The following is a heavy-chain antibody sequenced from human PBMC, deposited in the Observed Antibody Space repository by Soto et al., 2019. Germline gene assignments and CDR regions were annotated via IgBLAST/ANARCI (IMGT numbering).Heavy chain of an antibody. CDR3: ARHPGDAVIPTGPFDY. D-gene: IGHD3-16*01. CDR2: IDWNGGNT. CDR1: GFTFDDFG. Sequence: VQLVESGGGVVRPGGSRRLSCAASGFTFDDFGVTWVSQAPGKGLEWGSGIDWNGGNTRYADSVTGRFTISRDNAKNSLYLQLNSRRADDTALYYCARHPGDAVIPTGPFDYLGPGPVVTVSS. V-gene: IGHV3-20*04. J-gene: IGHJ4*02.